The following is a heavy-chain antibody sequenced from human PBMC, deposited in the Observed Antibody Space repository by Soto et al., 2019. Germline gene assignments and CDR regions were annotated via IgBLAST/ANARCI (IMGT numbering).Heavy chain of an antibody. CDR3: ASHPDIVVVPAR. CDR2: IYYSGST. D-gene: IGHD2-2*01. CDR1: GGSISSYY. V-gene: IGHV4-59*08. J-gene: IGHJ4*02. Sequence: QVQLQESGPGLVKPSETLSLTCTVSGGSISSYYWSWILQPPGKGLEWIGYIYYSGSTNYNPSLKSRVTISVDTSKNQFSLKLSSVTAADTAVYYCASHPDIVVVPARWGQGTLVTVSS.